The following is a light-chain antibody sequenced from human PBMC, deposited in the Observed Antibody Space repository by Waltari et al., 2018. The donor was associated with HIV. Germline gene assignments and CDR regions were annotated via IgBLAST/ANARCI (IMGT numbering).Light chain of an antibody. CDR3: QQYFATPPT. Sequence: DIVLTQSPASLAASLAARATIQCKSRRPILYTSNNQNHLAWYQQKPGQPPKLLIYWASTRQPGVPDRFSGSGSGTDFTLTISSLQAEDVAVYSCQQYFATPPTFGGGTKVEIK. CDR1: RPILYTSNNQNH. CDR2: WAS. V-gene: IGKV4-1*01. J-gene: IGKJ4*01.